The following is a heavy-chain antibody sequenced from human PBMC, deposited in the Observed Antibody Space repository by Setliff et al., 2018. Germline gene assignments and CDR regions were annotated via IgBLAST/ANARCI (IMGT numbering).Heavy chain of an antibody. CDR1: GYAFTDNY. Sequence: ASVKVSCKTSGYAFTDNYIHWVRQAPGQGLEWMGGIIPIFGTSNYAQKFQGRLTITADESTSTAYMEMSSLRSEDTALYYCARGAYYYESSGLYGPDYYYYDMDVWGQGTTVTVS. CDR3: ARGAYYYESSGLYGPDYYYYDMDV. CDR2: IIPIFGTS. V-gene: IGHV1-69*13. D-gene: IGHD3-22*01. J-gene: IGHJ6*02.